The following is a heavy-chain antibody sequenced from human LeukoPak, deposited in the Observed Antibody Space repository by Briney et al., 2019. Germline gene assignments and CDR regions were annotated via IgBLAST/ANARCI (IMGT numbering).Heavy chain of an antibody. V-gene: IGHV4-31*03. D-gene: IGHD6-13*01. CDR1: GDSISSGDYY. CDR3: ATPVDSSNWYYFDY. Sequence: PSETLSLTCTVSGDSISSGDYYWSWIRQHPGKGLQWIGYIYSSGSTYYNPSLKSRVTISVDTSKNQFSLKLNSVTAADTAVYYCATPVDSSNWYYFDYWGQGTLVTVSS. CDR2: IYSSGST. J-gene: IGHJ4*02.